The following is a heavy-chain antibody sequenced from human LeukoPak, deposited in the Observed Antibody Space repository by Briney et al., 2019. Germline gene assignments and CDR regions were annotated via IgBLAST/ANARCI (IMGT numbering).Heavy chain of an antibody. J-gene: IGHJ4*02. CDR2: ISHSGNT. V-gene: IGHV4-61*05. CDR3: ASGYSSPL. D-gene: IGHD6-19*01. CDR1: GGSISSSSYY. Sequence: PSETLSLTCTDSGGSISSSSYYWSWIRQPPGKGLEWIGFISHSGNTNYNPSLRSRVTISVDTSKNQFSLKLSSVTAADTAVYYCASGYSSPLWGQGTLVTVSS.